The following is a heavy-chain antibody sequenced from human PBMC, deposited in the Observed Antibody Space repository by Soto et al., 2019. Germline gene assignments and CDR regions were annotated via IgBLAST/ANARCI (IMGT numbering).Heavy chain of an antibody. Sequence: PSETLSLTCAVSGGSISSGGYSWGWIRQPPGKGLEWIGYIYHSGSTYYNPSLKSRVTISVDRSKNQFSLKLSSVTAADTAVYYCARAEYSSGYDYWGQGTLVTVSS. CDR2: IYHSGST. CDR1: GGSISSGGYS. CDR3: ARAEYSSGYDY. V-gene: IGHV4-30-2*01. J-gene: IGHJ4*02. D-gene: IGHD6-19*01.